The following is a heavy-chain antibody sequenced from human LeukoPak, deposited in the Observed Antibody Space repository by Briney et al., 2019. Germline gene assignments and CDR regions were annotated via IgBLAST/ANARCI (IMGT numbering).Heavy chain of an antibody. CDR3: ARGPYYDFWSGYYPFYYYYGMDV. V-gene: IGHV4-59*01. CDR2: IYYSGST. J-gene: IGHJ6*02. D-gene: IGHD3-3*01. Sequence: PSETLSLTCTVSGGSICSYYWSWIRQPPGKGLEWIGYIYYSGSTNYNPSLKSRVTISVDTSKNQFSLKLSSVTAADTAVYYCARGPYYDFWSGYYPFYYYYGMDVWGQGTTVTVSS. CDR1: GGSICSYY.